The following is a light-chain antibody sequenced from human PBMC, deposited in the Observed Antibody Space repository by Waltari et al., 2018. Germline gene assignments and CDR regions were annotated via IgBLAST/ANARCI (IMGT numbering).Light chain of an antibody. J-gene: IGKJ1*01. Sequence: VLMQSPGPLSLSPCQRATPSCRASQSVSRTLAWYQQKPGQAPRLLIFGASTRATGIPDRFSGSGSGTDFSLTISRLEPEDFAVYYCQHYVRLPATFGQGTKVEIK. CDR3: QHYVRLPAT. V-gene: IGKV3-20*01. CDR2: GAS. CDR1: QSVSRT.